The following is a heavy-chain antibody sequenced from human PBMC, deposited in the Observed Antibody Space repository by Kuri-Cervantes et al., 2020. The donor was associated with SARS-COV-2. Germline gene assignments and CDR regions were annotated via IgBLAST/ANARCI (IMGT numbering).Heavy chain of an antibody. CDR1: GGSISSSSYY. V-gene: IGHV4-39*01. J-gene: IGHJ5*02. CDR3: ARHSAFGELLYWFDP. D-gene: IGHD3-10*01. Sequence: SETLSLTCTVSGGSISSSSYYWGWIRQPPGKGLEWIGSIYYSGSTYYNPSLKSRVTISVDTSKNQFSLKLSSVTAADTAVYYCARHSAFGELLYWFDPWGQGTLGTVSS. CDR2: IYYSGST.